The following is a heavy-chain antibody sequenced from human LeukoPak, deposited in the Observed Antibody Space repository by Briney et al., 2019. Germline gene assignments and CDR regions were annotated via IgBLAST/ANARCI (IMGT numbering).Heavy chain of an antibody. CDR1: GYTFTGYY. D-gene: IGHD3-10*01. CDR3: ARESDGSGSPYYFDY. J-gene: IGHJ4*02. V-gene: IGHV1-18*04. Sequence: GASVKVSCKASGYTFTGYYMHWVRQAPGQGLEGMGWISAYNGNTNYAQKLQGRVTMTTDTSTSTAYMELRSLRSDDTAVYYCARESDGSGSPYYFDYWGQGTLVTVSS. CDR2: ISAYNGNT.